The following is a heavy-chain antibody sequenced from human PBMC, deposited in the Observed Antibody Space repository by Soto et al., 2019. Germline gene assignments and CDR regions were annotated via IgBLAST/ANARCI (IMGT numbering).Heavy chain of an antibody. J-gene: IGHJ4*02. CDR2: ISGNGGST. Sequence: GGSLRLSCAASGFTFSSNAMSWVRQAPGKGLEWVSAISGNGGSTYYADSVKGRFTISRDFSKNTLYLQMNSLRAEDTAVYYCARDQAMAGNYQFDYWGQGTLVTVSS. D-gene: IGHD6-19*01. V-gene: IGHV3-23*01. CDR1: GFTFSSNA. CDR3: ARDQAMAGNYQFDY.